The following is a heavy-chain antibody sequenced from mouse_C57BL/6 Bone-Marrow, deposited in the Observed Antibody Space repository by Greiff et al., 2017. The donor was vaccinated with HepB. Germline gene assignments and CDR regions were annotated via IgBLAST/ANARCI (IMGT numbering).Heavy chain of an antibody. CDR1: GFNIKNTY. Sequence: VQLQHSVAELVRPGASVKLSCTASGFNIKNTYMHWVKQRPEQGLEWIGRIDPANGNTKYAPKFQGKATITADTSSNTAYLQLSSLTSEDTAIYYCASIYDGFHYAMDYWGQGTSVTVSS. V-gene: IGHV14-3*01. J-gene: IGHJ4*01. CDR2: IDPANGNT. D-gene: IGHD2-3*01. CDR3: ASIYDGFHYAMDY.